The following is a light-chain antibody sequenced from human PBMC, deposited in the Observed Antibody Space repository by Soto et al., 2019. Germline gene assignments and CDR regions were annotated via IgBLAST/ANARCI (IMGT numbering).Light chain of an antibody. CDR3: QHYGSSPCT. CDR1: QSVSSSY. Sequence: EIVLTQSPGTLSLSPGERATLSCMASQSVSSSYLAWYQQKPGLAPRLLMYGASSRATGIPDRFIGSGSGTDFTLTSSRLEPEGVAVYYCQHYGSSPCTFGQGSKVEIK. CDR2: GAS. V-gene: IGKV3-20*01. J-gene: IGKJ1*01.